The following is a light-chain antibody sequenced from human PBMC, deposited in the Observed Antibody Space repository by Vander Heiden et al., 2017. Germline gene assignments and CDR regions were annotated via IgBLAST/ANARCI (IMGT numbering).Light chain of an antibody. J-gene: IGLJ2*01. CDR1: SLRSYY. Sequence: SSELTQDPAVSVALGQTVRITCQGDSLRSYYASWYQQKPGQAPVLVIYGKNNRPSGIPDRFSGSSSGNTASLTITGAQAEDEADYYCNSRDSSGNHPHVVFGGGTKLTFL. CDR2: GKN. V-gene: IGLV3-19*01. CDR3: NSRDSSGNHPHVV.